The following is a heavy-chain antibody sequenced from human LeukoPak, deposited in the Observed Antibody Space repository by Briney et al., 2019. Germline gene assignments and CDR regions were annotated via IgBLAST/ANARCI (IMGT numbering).Heavy chain of an antibody. CDR1: GGTFSSYA. Sequence: SVKVSCKASGGTFSSYAISWVRQAPGQGLEWMGGIIPIFGTANYAQKFQGRVTITADESTSTAYMELSSLRSEDTAVYYCARADRYTVAAFDIWGQGTMVTVSS. V-gene: IGHV1-69*13. CDR3: ARADRYTVAAFDI. D-gene: IGHD3-16*02. J-gene: IGHJ3*02. CDR2: IIPIFGTA.